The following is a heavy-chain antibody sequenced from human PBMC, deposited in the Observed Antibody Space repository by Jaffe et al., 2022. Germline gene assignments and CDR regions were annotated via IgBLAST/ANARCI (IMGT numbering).Heavy chain of an antibody. V-gene: IGHV3-15*01. CDR3: TTAAHLGYCSSTSCYQYYYYYMDV. CDR1: GFTFSNAW. CDR2: IKSKTDGGTT. D-gene: IGHD2-2*01. Sequence: EVQLVESGGGLVKPGGSLRLSCAASGFTFSNAWMSWVRQAPGKGLEWVGRIKSKTDGGTTDYAAPVKGRFTISRDDSKNTLYLQMNSLKTEDTAVYYCTTAAHLGYCSSTSCYQYYYYYMDVWGKGTTVTVSS. J-gene: IGHJ6*03.